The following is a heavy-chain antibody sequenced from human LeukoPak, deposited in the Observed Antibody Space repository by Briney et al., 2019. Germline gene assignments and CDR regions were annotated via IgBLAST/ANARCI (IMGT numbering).Heavy chain of an antibody. Sequence: SETLSLTCTVSGGSISGYYWSWIRQPPGKGLEWIGYIYNSGSTNYNPSLNSRVTISVDTSKSQFSLKLSSVTAADTAVYYCASLKAAAGSNWFDPWGRGTLVTVSS. CDR2: IYNSGST. CDR3: ASLKAAAGSNWFDP. J-gene: IGHJ5*02. D-gene: IGHD6-13*01. CDR1: GGSISGYY. V-gene: IGHV4-59*08.